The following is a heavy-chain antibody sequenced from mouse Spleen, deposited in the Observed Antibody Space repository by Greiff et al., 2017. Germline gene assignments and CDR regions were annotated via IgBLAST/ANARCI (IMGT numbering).Heavy chain of an antibody. Sequence: EVMLVESGGGLVQPGESLKLSCESNEYEFPSHDMSWVRKTPEKRLELVAAINSDGGSTYYPDTMERRFIISRDNTKKTLYLQMSSLRSEDTALYYCARRVTTVVPYWYFDVWGTGTTVTVSS. D-gene: IGHD1-1*01. CDR1: EYEFPSHD. CDR2: INSDGGST. CDR3: ARRVTTVVPYWYFDV. J-gene: IGHJ1*03. V-gene: IGHV5-2*03.